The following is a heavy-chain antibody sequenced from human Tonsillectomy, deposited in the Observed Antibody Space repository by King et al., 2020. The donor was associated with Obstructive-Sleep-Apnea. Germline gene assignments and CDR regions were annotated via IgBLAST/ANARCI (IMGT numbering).Heavy chain of an antibody. V-gene: IGHV3-33*01. CDR3: AGDDVDIAPLDY. J-gene: IGHJ4*02. Sequence: VQLVESGGGVVQPGRSLRLSCAASGFTFSTYGMHWVRQAPGKGLEWVAVIWYDGSNKDYADSVKGRFTLSRDNSKNTLYLQMNSLRAEDTAVYYCAGDDVDIAPLDYWGQGTLVTGSS. CDR2: IWYDGSNK. D-gene: IGHD5-12*01. CDR1: GFTFSTYG.